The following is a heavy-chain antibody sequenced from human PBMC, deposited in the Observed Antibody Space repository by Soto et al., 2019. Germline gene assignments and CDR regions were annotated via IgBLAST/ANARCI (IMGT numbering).Heavy chain of an antibody. D-gene: IGHD2-2*01. Sequence: QVQLVQSGGEVRKPGASVTVSCKASGYTFTSYGISWVRQAPGQGLEWMGWISGYNGKTNYAQKVQDRVTMTTDTSTGTVYLELRSLRFDHTAVYYCASERDVPYYYSGMDVWGQGTTVTVSS. V-gene: IGHV1-18*01. J-gene: IGHJ6*02. CDR3: ASERDVPYYYSGMDV. CDR2: ISGYNGKT. CDR1: GYTFTSYG.